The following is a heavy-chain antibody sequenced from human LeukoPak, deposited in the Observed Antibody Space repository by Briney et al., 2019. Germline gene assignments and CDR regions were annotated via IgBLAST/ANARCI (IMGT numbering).Heavy chain of an antibody. V-gene: IGHV1-69*01. CDR2: IIPIFGTA. CDR1: GGTFISYA. CDR3: AREGAYSSSYFDY. J-gene: IGHJ4*02. D-gene: IGHD6-13*01. Sequence: SVKVSFKASGGTFISYAISWVRQAPGQGLEGMGGIIPIFGTANYAQKFQGRVTITADESTSTAYMELSGLRSEDTAVYYCAREGAYSSSYFDYWGQGTLVTVSS.